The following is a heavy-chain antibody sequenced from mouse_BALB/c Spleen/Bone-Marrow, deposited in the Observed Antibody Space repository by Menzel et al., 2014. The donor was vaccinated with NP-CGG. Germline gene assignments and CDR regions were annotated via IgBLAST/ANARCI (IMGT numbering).Heavy chain of an antibody. V-gene: IGHV2-2*02. J-gene: IGHJ4*01. D-gene: IGHD1-1*02. CDR1: GFSLNSYG. CDR3: VRKGSFGNYAMDY. Sequence: VQLQQSGPGLVQPSQSLSITCTVSGFSLNSYGVHWVRQPPVKGLEWLGVIWSGGSTDYNAAFISRLSISKDNSKSQVFFKINSLQPNDTAIYYCVRKGSFGNYAMDYWGQGTSGTVSS. CDR2: IWSGGST.